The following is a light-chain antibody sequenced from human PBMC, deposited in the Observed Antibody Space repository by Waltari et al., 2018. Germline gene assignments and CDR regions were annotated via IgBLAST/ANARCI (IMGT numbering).Light chain of an antibody. CDR3: QQYYSAPYT. Sequence: DIVMTQSPDSLAVSLGERATINCKSSQSVLYSSNNKNYLAWYQQTPGQPPTLLIYWASTRESGVPDRFTGSGSGTDFTLTISSLQAEDVAVYYCQQYYSAPYTFGQGTKLEIK. J-gene: IGKJ2*01. V-gene: IGKV4-1*01. CDR1: QSVLYSSNNKNY. CDR2: WAS.